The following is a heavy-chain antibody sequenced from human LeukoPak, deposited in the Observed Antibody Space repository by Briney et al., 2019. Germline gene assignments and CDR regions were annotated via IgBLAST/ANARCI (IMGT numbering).Heavy chain of an antibody. CDR2: IKQDGSEK. J-gene: IGHJ6*02. CDR3: ARGGGLDV. D-gene: IGHD3-16*01. CDR1: GFTFSSSW. Sequence: GGSLRLSCVASGFTFSSSWMSWVRQAPGEGLEWVANIKQDGSEKSYVESVRGRFTITRDNAKNSLYLQMSNLRAEDTAVYFCARGGGLDVWGQGATVTVSS. V-gene: IGHV3-7*03.